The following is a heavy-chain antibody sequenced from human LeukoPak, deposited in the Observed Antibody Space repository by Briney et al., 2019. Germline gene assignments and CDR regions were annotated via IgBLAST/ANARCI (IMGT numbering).Heavy chain of an antibody. D-gene: IGHD3-16*01. CDR1: GGSISSSTYY. Sequence: PSETLSLTCTVSGGSISSSTYYWGWIRQPPGKGLEWIGAIYYSGTTYYNPSLRSRVTISVDTSKNHFSLKLSSVTAADTVLYHCASAPRQGSIGGLDYWGQGTLVTVSS. J-gene: IGHJ4*02. CDR3: ASAPRQGSIGGLDY. CDR2: IYYSGTT. V-gene: IGHV4-39*02.